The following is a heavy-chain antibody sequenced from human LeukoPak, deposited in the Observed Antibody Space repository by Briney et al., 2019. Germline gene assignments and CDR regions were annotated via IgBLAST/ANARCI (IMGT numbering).Heavy chain of an antibody. CDR1: GFTFSDYY. CDR3: ARQLGYCSRGSCYFDS. CDR2: INTDGIST. Sequence: GGSLRLSCEASGFTFSDYYLSWIRQAPGKGLEWIAAINTDGISTYYADSVKGRFTISRDNSKNTLFLQMSSLRAEDTAVFYCARQLGYCSRGSCYFDSWGQGTLVTVSS. D-gene: IGHD2-15*01. V-gene: IGHV3-23*01. J-gene: IGHJ4*02.